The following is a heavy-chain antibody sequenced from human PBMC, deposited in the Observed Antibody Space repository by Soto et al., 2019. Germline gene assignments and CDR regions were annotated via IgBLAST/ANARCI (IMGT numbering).Heavy chain of an antibody. CDR1: GFTFDDYV. CDR3: AKAAIFGGDSWFDP. V-gene: IGHV3-9*01. CDR2: ISWNSGSI. Sequence: PGGSLRLSCAASGFTFDDYVMHWVRQAPGKGLEWVSGISWNSGSIGYADSVKGRFTISRDNAKNSLYLQMNSLRAEDTALYYCAKAAIFGGDSWFDPWGQGTLVTSPQ. J-gene: IGHJ5*02. D-gene: IGHD2-2*02.